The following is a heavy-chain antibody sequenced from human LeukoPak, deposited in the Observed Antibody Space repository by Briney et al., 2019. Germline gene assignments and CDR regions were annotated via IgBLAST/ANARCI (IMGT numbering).Heavy chain of an antibody. CDR1: GCTFTSYG. CDR3: ARDRGGYYLPSYFDS. Sequence: AAVNVSCKASGCTFTSYGISWVRQAAGQGLAGMGWISAYNGNTNYAQKLQGRVTPTPDTSTSTGYMELRSLRSDDTGVYYCARDRGGYYLPSYFDSWGQGTLVTASS. V-gene: IGHV1-18*01. D-gene: IGHD3-22*01. J-gene: IGHJ4*02. CDR2: ISAYNGNT.